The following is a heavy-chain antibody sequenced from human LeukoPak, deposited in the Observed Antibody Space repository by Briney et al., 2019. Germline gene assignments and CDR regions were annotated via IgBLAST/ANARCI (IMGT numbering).Heavy chain of an antibody. Sequence: GGSLRLSCAASGFTFSSYGMHWVRQAPGKGLEWVAVISYDGSNKYYADSVKGRFTISRDNSKNTLYLQMNSLRAEDTAVYYCAKARGAAAEGSGLWYWGQGTLVTVSS. J-gene: IGHJ4*02. CDR3: AKARGAAAEGSGLWY. CDR1: GFTFSSYG. CDR2: ISYDGSNK. D-gene: IGHD6-13*01. V-gene: IGHV3-30*18.